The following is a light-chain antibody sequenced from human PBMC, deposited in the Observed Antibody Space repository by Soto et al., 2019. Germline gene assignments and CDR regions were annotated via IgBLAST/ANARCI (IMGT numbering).Light chain of an antibody. CDR1: QSFSSSY. V-gene: IGKV3-20*01. CDR2: GAS. Sequence: EIVMTQSPATLSVSPGERATLSCRASQSFSSSYLAWYLQKPGQAPRLLIYGASSRATGIPDRFSGSGSGTDFTLTISRLAPEDFAVYCCQQYGSSRTFGQGTKVDI. J-gene: IGKJ1*01. CDR3: QQYGSSRT.